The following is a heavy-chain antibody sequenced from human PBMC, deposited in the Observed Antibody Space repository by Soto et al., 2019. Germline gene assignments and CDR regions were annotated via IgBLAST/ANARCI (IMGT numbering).Heavy chain of an antibody. CDR3: ARSSGYDFYYGMDV. D-gene: IGHD5-12*01. J-gene: IGHJ6*02. CDR2: INAGNGNT. CDR1: GYTFTSCA. Sequence: QVQLVQSGAEVKKPGASVKVSCKASGYTFTSCAMHWVRQAPGQRLEWMGWINAGNGNTKYSQKFQGRVTITRDTSASTAYMELSSLRSEDTAVYYCARSSGYDFYYGMDVWGQGTTVTVSS. V-gene: IGHV1-3*01.